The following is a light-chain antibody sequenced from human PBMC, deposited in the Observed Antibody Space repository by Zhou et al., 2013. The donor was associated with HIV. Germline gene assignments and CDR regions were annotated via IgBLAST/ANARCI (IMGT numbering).Light chain of an antibody. CDR2: AAS. J-gene: IGKJ1*01. CDR3: QQANSFPWT. CDR1: QGISSY. Sequence: AIRMTQSPSSFSASTGDRVTITCRASQGISSYLAWYQQKPGKAPKVLIYAASRLQSGVPSRFSGSGSGTEFTLSISSLQPEDFATYYCQQANSFPWTFGQGTKVEVK. V-gene: IGKV1-8*01.